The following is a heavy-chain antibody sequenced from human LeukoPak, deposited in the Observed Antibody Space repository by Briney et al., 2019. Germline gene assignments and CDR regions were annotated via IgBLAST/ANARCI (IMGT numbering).Heavy chain of an antibody. V-gene: IGHV4-39*07. J-gene: IGHJ6*03. Sequence: SETLSLTCTVSGGSISTSNYYWGWIRQPPGKSLEWIGNIFYSGSTYYSPSLKSRVTISLDTSRNQFSLKLNSVTAADTAVYYCARDKRVAVAGTYIYYYYMDVWGNGTTVTISS. CDR3: ARDKRVAVAGTYIYYYYMDV. D-gene: IGHD6-19*01. CDR1: GGSISTSNYY. CDR2: IFYSGST.